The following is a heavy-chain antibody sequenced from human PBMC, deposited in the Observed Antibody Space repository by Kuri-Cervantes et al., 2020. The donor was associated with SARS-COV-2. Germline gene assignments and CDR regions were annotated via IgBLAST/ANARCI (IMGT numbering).Heavy chain of an antibody. J-gene: IGHJ4*02. CDR2: IKQDGSEK. CDR3: ANDRAAVAVELAPFDY. V-gene: IGHV3-7*01. D-gene: IGHD6-19*01. Sequence: GESLKISCAASGFTFSSYWMSWVRQAPGKGLEWVANIKQDGSEKYYVDSVKGRFTISRDNSKNTLYLQMNSLRAEDTAVYYCANDRAAVAVELAPFDYWGQGTLVTDSS. CDR1: GFTFSSYW.